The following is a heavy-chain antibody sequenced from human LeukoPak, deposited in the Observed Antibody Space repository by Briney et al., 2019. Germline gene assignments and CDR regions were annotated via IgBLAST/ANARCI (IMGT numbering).Heavy chain of an antibody. CDR3: ARGAGFAEPLPDY. J-gene: IGHJ4*02. D-gene: IGHD6-19*01. CDR1: GHTFTSYT. V-gene: IGHV1-3*01. Sequence: ASVKVSCKASGHTFTSYTIHWVRQAPGQRLEWMGWINAGHGNTKYSQKFQARVTITRDTSASTAYMELRSLRSEDTAVYYCARGAGFAEPLPDYWGQGTLVTVSS. CDR2: INAGHGNT.